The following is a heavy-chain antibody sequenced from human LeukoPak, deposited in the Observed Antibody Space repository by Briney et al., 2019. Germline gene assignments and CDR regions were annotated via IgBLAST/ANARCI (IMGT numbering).Heavy chain of an antibody. J-gene: IGHJ4*02. CDR2: ISAYNGNT. D-gene: IGHD3-9*01. V-gene: IGHV1-18*01. CDR3: ATAIYDILTGYYW. CDR1: GYTFTSYG. Sequence: ASVKVSCKASGYTFTSYGISWVRQAPGQGLEWMGWISAYNGNTNYAQKLQGRVTMTTGTSTSTAYMELRSLRSDDTAVYYCATAIYDILTGYYWWGQGTLVTVSS.